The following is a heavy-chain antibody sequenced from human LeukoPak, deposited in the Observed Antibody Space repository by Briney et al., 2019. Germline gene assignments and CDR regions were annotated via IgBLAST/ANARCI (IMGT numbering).Heavy chain of an antibody. CDR1: GFTFVDYA. CDR2: VTWNSDTI. V-gene: IGHV3-9*01. J-gene: IGHJ5*01. Sequence: PGGSLRLSCAGSGFTFVDYAMHWVRQGPGKGLEWVSGVTWNSDTIGYAGSVKGRFTISRDNSKNSLYLQMNTLRPEDTAVYYCVKGTSSSFESPFESWGQGTVVTVSS. CDR3: VKGTSSSFESPFES. D-gene: IGHD6-6*01.